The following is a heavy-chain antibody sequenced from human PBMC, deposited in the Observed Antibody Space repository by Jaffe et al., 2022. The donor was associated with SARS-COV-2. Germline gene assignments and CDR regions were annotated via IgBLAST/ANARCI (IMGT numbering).Heavy chain of an antibody. CDR1: GGSISSSSYY. Sequence: QLQLQESGPGLVKPSETLSLTCTVSGGSISSSSYYWGWIRQPPGKGLEWIGSIYYSGSTYYNPSLKSRVTISVDTSKNQFSLKLSSVTAADTAVYYCARHWARGVIINPYYMDVWGKGTTVTVSS. CDR2: IYYSGST. CDR3: ARHWARGVIINPYYMDV. J-gene: IGHJ6*03. V-gene: IGHV4-39*01. D-gene: IGHD3-10*01.